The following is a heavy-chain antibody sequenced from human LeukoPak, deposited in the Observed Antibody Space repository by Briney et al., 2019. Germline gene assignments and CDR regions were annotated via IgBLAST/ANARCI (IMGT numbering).Heavy chain of an antibody. CDR2: IYSGGST. Sequence: GGYLRLSCAASGFTVSSNYMSWVRQAPGKGLEWVSVIYSGGSTYYADSVKGRFTISRDNSKNTLYLQMNSLRAEDTAVYYCARLRNVGGNPHPFNVWGQGTTVTVSS. D-gene: IGHD4-23*01. CDR3: ARLRNVGGNPHPFNV. J-gene: IGHJ3*01. CDR1: GFTVSSNY. V-gene: IGHV3-53*01.